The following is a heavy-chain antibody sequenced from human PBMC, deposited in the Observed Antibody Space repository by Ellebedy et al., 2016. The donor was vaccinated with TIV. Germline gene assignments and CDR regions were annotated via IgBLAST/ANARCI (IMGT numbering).Heavy chain of an antibody. Sequence: PSETLSLTCTVSGGSISSSSYYWGWIRQTPGKGLEWVSYISSSGSTIFYAASVKGRFTISRDNSKKTLYLQMNSLRAEDTAVYFCAKDSPYDPTGILDYWGQGTLVTVSS. CDR2: ISSSGSTI. CDR3: AKDSPYDPTGILDY. V-gene: IGHV3-11*01. CDR1: GGSISSSSYY. D-gene: IGHD3-10*01. J-gene: IGHJ4*02.